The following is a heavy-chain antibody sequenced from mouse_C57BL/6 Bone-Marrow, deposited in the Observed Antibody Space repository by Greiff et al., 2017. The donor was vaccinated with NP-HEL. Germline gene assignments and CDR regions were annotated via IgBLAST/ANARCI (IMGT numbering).Heavy chain of an antibody. V-gene: IGHV1-54*01. D-gene: IGHD1-1*01. CDR2: INPGSGGT. Sequence: VQLQQSGAELVRPGTSVKVSCKASGYAFTNYLIEWVKQRPGQGLEWIGVINPGSGGTNYNEKFKGKATLTADKSSSTAYMQLSSLTSEDSAVYFCARYYGSSVPSFDVWGTGTTVTVSS. J-gene: IGHJ1*03. CDR3: ARYYGSSVPSFDV. CDR1: GYAFTNYL.